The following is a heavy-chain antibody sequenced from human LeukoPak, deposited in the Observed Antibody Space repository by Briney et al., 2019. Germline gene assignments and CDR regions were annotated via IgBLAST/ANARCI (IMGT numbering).Heavy chain of an antibody. D-gene: IGHD3-10*01. CDR3: ARGYGSGSYYTPTGDY. J-gene: IGHJ4*02. CDR2: IYSGGST. CDR1: GIAFRSFT. Sequence: GGSLRLSCAASGIAFRSFTMHWVRQAPGKGLEWVSVIYSGGSTNYADSVKGRFTISRDNSKNTLYLQMNSLRAEDTAVYYCARGYGSGSYYTPTGDYWGQGTLVTVSS. V-gene: IGHV3-53*01.